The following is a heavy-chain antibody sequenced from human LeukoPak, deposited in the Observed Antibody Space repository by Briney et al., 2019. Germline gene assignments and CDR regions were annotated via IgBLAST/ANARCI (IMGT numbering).Heavy chain of an antibody. J-gene: IGHJ4*02. CDR1: GFTVSSNY. V-gene: IGHV3-66*01. Sequence: GGSLRLSCAAYGFTVSSNYMSWVRQAPGKGLEWVSVIYSGGSTYYADSVKGRFTISRDNSKNTLYLQMNSLSAEDTAVFYCAKDLTLAGDGTYFDCWGQGTLVTLSS. D-gene: IGHD6-13*01. CDR3: AKDLTLAGDGTYFDC. CDR2: IYSGGST.